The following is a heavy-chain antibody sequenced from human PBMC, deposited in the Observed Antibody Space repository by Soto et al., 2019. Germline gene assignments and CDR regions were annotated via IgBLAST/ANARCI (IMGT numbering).Heavy chain of an antibody. J-gene: IGHJ4*02. V-gene: IGHV3-33*05. CDR1: GFSFSSYG. D-gene: IGHD3-22*01. Sequence: GGSLRLSCAASGFSFSSYGMHWVRQAPGKGLEWVAVISYDGSNEYYADSVTGRFTISRDNSKNTLYLQMNSLRAEDTAVYYCARAPRYDSSGYNRYWGQGTLVTVSS. CDR3: ARAPRYDSSGYNRY. CDR2: ISYDGSNE.